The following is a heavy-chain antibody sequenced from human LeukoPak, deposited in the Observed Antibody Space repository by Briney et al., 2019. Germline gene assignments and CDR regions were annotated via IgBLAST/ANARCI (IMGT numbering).Heavy chain of an antibody. Sequence: ASVKVSCKASGYTFTDYYMHWVRQAPGQGLEWMGWINPNSGDSNYAQKFQDRVTITTDTSINTAYMELSRLRSDDTAVYYCARQFGYGYSFDIWGQGETVTVSS. CDR3: ARQFGYGYSFDI. CDR1: GYTFTDYY. CDR2: INPNSGDS. V-gene: IGHV1-2*02. D-gene: IGHD5-18*01. J-gene: IGHJ3*02.